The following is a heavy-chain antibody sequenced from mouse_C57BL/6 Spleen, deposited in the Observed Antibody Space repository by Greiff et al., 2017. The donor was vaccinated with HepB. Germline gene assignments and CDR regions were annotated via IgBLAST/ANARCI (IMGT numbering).Heavy chain of an antibody. Sequence: VQLKQSGPELVKPGASVKIPCKASGYTFTDYNMDWVKQSHGKSLEWIGDINPNNGGTIYNQKFKGKATLTVDKSSSTAYMELRSLTSEDTAVYYCARGGYYDYDGRYFDVWGTGTTVTVSS. J-gene: IGHJ1*03. CDR3: ARGGYYDYDGRYFDV. CDR1: GYTFTDYN. V-gene: IGHV1-18*01. D-gene: IGHD2-4*01. CDR2: INPNNGGT.